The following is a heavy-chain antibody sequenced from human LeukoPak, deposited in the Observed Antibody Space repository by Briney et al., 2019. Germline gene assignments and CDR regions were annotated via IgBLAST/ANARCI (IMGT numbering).Heavy chain of an antibody. V-gene: IGHV3-30*04. D-gene: IGHD6-19*01. CDR2: LSCDGKNI. CDR1: GFSFSDYA. J-gene: IGHJ4*02. Sequence: GGSLRLSCTASGFSFSDYAMHWVRQAPGKGLEWVAILSCDGKNIEYADSVKGRFTISRDNSKKALYLQMSSLRAEDTAVYYCARDGRWLAYFDYWGQGTLVTVSS. CDR3: ARDGRWLAYFDY.